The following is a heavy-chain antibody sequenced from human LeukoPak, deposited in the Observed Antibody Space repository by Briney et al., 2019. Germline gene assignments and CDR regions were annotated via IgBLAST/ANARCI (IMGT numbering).Heavy chain of an antibody. CDR1: GFAFSSYA. CDR3: ARAEPVYYYGSGSYYNDY. Sequence: GGSLRLSCAASGFAFSSYAMSWVRQAPGKGLEWVSAISGSGGSTYYADSVKGRFTISRDNSKNTLYLQMNSLRAEDTAVYYCARAEPVYYYGSGSYYNDYWGQGTLVTVSS. V-gene: IGHV3-23*01. J-gene: IGHJ4*02. D-gene: IGHD3-10*01. CDR2: ISGSGGST.